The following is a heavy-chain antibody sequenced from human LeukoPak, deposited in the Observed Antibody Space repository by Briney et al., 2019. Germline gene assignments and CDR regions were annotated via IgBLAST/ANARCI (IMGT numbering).Heavy chain of an antibody. J-gene: IGHJ5*02. Sequence: ASVKVSCKASGYTFTSYGISWVRQAPGQGLEWMGWISAYNGNTNYAQKLQGRVTMTTDTSTSTAYMELRSLRSDDTAVYYCAGGGYSYGYSSDNWFDPWGQGTLVTVSS. V-gene: IGHV1-18*01. CDR1: GYTFTSYG. CDR3: AGGGYSYGYSSDNWFDP. D-gene: IGHD5-18*01. CDR2: ISAYNGNT.